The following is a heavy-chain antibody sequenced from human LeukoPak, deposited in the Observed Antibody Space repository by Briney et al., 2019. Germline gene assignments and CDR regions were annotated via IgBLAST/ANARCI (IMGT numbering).Heavy chain of an antibody. D-gene: IGHD5-24*01. CDR1: GFTFSSYS. CDR3: VRDPYVMGRDGYNYFDY. Sequence: GGSLRLSCAASGFTFSSYSMNWVRQAPGKGLEWVSSISSSSSYIYYADSVKGRFIISRDNAKNSLYLQMNSLRAEDTAVYYCVRDPYVMGRDGYNYFDYWGQGTLVTVSS. CDR2: ISSSSSYI. V-gene: IGHV3-21*04. J-gene: IGHJ4*02.